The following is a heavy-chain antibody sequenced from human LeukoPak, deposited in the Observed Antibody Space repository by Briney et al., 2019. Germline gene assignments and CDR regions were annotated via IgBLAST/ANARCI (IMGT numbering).Heavy chain of an antibody. V-gene: IGHV4-34*01. CDR3: ARHPYSSGWFSY. D-gene: IGHD6-19*01. CDR2: INHSGST. Sequence: SETLSLTCAVYGGSFSGYYWSWIRQPPGKGLEWIGEINHSGSTNYNPSLKSRVTISVDTSKNQFSLKLSSVTAADTAVYYCARHPYSSGWFSYWGQGTLVTVSS. J-gene: IGHJ4*02. CDR1: GGSFSGYY.